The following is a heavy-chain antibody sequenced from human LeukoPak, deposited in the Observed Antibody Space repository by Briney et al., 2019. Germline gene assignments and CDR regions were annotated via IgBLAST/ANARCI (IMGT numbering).Heavy chain of an antibody. D-gene: IGHD6-19*01. CDR2: ISYDGSNK. CDR3: ARNSVAGTIAPRPDY. CDR1: AFTSSSYA. Sequence: GGCLRLSCAASAFTSSSYATHWARQAPGKGLGSEAVISYDGSNKDYADTVKGRFTISRDNSKSTLYLQMNSLRAEDTAVYYCARNSVAGTIAPRPDYWGEGTLVTASS. J-gene: IGHJ4*02. V-gene: IGHV3-30*04.